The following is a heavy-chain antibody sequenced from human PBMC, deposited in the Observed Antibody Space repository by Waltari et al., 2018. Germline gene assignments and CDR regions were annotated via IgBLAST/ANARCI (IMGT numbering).Heavy chain of an antibody. V-gene: IGHV4-4*07. CDR3: ARDGEKGRDGYNLFDY. CDR1: GGSISSYY. J-gene: IGHJ4*02. D-gene: IGHD5-12*01. CDR2: IYTSGST. Sequence: QVQLQESGPGLVKPSETLSLTCTVSGGSISSYYWSWIRQPAGKGLEWIGRIYTSGSTNYNPTLKSRVTMSVDTSKNQFSLKLSSVTAADTAVYYCARDGEKGRDGYNLFDYWGQGTLVTVSS.